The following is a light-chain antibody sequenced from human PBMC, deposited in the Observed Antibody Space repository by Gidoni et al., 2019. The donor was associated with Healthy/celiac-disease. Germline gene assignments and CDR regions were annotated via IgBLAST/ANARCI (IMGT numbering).Light chain of an antibody. V-gene: IGKV3-20*01. Sequence: ELVLTQSPGTLSLSPGERATLSCRAIQSVSSSYLAWYQQKPGQAPRLRIYGASSRATGIPDRFSGSGSGTDFTLTISRLEPEDFAVYYCQQYGSSPWTFGQGTKVEIK. CDR1: QSVSSSY. CDR3: QQYGSSPWT. J-gene: IGKJ1*01. CDR2: GAS.